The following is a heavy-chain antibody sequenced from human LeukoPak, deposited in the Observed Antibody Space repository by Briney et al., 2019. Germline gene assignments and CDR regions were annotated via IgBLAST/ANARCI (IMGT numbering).Heavy chain of an antibody. CDR3: ARDPDRFPFNYFDY. V-gene: IGHV3-23*01. CDR1: GFTFSSYA. D-gene: IGHD3-3*01. Sequence: GGSLRLSCAASGFTFSSYAMSWVRQAPGKGLEWVSAISGSGGSTYYADSVKGRFTISRDNSKNTLYLQMNSLRAEGTAVYYCARDPDRFPFNYFDYWGQGTLVTVSS. J-gene: IGHJ4*02. CDR2: ISGSGGST.